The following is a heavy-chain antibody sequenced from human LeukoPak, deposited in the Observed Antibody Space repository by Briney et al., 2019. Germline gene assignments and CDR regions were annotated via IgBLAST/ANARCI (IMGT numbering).Heavy chain of an antibody. CDR1: GGSISSGDYY. J-gene: IGHJ4*02. Sequence: SQTLSLICTVSGGSISSGDYYWSWIRQPPGKGLEWIGYIYYSGSTYYNPSLKSRVTISVDTSKNQFSLKLSSVTAADTAVYYCARVGAPHGDCDYWGQGTLVTVSS. D-gene: IGHD4-17*01. V-gene: IGHV4-30-4*08. CDR3: ARVGAPHGDCDY. CDR2: IYYSGST.